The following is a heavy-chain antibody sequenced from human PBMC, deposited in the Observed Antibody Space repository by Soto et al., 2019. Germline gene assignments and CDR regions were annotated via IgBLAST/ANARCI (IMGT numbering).Heavy chain of an antibody. D-gene: IGHD1-26*01. V-gene: IGHV3-21*01. CDR2: ISSSSSYI. Sequence: GGSLRLSCAASGFTFSSYSMNWVRQAPGKGLEWVSSISSSSSYIYYADSVKGRFTISRDNAKNSLYLQMNSLRAEDTAVYYCARASVWEDDAFDIWGQGTMVTVSS. CDR3: ARASVWEDDAFDI. J-gene: IGHJ3*02. CDR1: GFTFSSYS.